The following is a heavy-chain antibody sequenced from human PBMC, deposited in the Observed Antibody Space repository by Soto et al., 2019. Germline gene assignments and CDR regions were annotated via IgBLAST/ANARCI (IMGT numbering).Heavy chain of an antibody. CDR2: IFYSGFT. D-gene: IGHD3-10*01. CDR1: GHSISSSNYY. V-gene: IGHV4-39*01. Sequence: SETLSLTCTVSGHSISSSNYYWGWIRQPPGKGLEWIGSIFYSGFTYDNPSLKSRVTISLDRSTKQLSLKLSSATAADTAMYHCVRQGIGPLHGLVDVWGRGTTVTVSS. J-gene: IGHJ6*02. CDR3: VRQGIGPLHGLVDV.